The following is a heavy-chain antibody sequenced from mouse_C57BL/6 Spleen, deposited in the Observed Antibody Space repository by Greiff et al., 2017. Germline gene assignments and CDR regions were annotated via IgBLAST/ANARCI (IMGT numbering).Heavy chain of an antibody. CDR2: IYPGDGDT. D-gene: IGHD2-3*01. J-gene: IGHJ1*03. CDR3: ARGGDGYYGYFEV. Sequence: QVQLQQSGAELVKPGASVKISCKASGYAFSSYWMNWVKQRPGTGLEWIGQIYPGDGDTNYNGKFKGKATRTADKSSSTAYMQLSSLTAEDSAVYVCARGGDGYYGYFEVWGTGTTVTVSS. CDR1: GYAFSSYW. V-gene: IGHV1-80*01.